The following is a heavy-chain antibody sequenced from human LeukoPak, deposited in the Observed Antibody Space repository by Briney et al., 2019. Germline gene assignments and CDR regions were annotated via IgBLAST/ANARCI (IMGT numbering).Heavy chain of an antibody. D-gene: IGHD4-23*01. Sequence: SETLSLTCTVSGGSISSYFWSWIRQPPGKGLEWIGYIYYSGSTNYNPSLKSRVTIPVDTSKNQFSLKLSSVTAADTAVYYCARTYGGQFDYWGQGTLVTVSS. CDR2: IYYSGST. V-gene: IGHV4-59*01. CDR1: GGSISSYF. CDR3: ARTYGGQFDY. J-gene: IGHJ4*02.